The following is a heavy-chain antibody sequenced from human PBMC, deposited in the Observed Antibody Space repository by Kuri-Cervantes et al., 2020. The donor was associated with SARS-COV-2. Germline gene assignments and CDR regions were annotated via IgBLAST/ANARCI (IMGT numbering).Heavy chain of an antibody. J-gene: IGHJ4*02. CDR3: ARGAYGGLGGYLDY. Sequence: GGSLRLSCAASGFIFSSYGLHWVRQAPGKGLEWVADIWFDGSQKYYGENVKGRFTISRDNSKNTVYLQMDSLKDDDTAVYCCARGAYGGLGGYLDYWGQGARVTVSS. CDR1: GFIFSSYG. D-gene: IGHD4-23*01. V-gene: IGHV3-33*01. CDR2: IWFDGSQK.